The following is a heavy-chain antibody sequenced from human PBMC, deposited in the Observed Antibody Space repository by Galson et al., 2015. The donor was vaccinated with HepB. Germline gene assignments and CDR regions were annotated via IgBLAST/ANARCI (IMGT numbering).Heavy chain of an antibody. CDR1: GFTFSSYA. Sequence: SLRLSCAASGFTFSSYAMHRVRQAPGKGLEWVAVISYDGSNKYYADSVKGRFTISRDNSENTLYLQMNSLRAEDTAVYYCAKAQVRGDHNWFDPWGQGTLVTVSS. CDR2: ISYDGSNK. J-gene: IGHJ5*02. D-gene: IGHD3-10*01. CDR3: AKAQVRGDHNWFDP. V-gene: IGHV3-30*04.